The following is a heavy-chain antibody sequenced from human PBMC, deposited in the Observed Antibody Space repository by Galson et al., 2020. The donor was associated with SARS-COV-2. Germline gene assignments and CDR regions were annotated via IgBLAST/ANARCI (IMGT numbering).Heavy chain of an antibody. J-gene: IGHJ4*02. V-gene: IGHV3-11*05. CDR2: ISSSSSYT. D-gene: IGHD3-16*02. CDR1: GFTFSDYY. CDR3: VRDEVIAKRFDY. Sequence: GGSLRLSCAASGFTFSDYYMSWIRQAPGKGLEWVSYISSSSSYTNYADPVKGRFTISRDNAKNSLYLQMNSLRAEDTAVYYCVRDEVIAKRFDYWGQGTLVTVSS.